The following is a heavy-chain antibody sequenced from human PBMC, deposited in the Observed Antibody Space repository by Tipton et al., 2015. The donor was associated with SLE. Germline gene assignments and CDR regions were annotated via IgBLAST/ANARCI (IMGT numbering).Heavy chain of an antibody. CDR3: AKSDGVTMVRGVIHLFDY. CDR1: GFTFSSYA. Sequence: SLRLSCAASGFTFSSYAMSWVRQAPGKGLEWVSALSGSGGSTYYADSVKGRFTLSSDNSKNTLYLQMNSLRAEDTAAYYCAKSDGVTMVRGVIHLFDYWGQGTLVTVSS. J-gene: IGHJ4*02. CDR2: LSGSGGST. D-gene: IGHD3-10*01. V-gene: IGHV3-23*01.